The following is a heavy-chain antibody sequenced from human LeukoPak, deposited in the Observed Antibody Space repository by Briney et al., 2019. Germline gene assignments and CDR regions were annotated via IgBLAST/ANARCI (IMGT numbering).Heavy chain of an antibody. Sequence: SVKVSCKASGGTFSSYAISWVRQAPGQGLEWMGGIIPIFGTANYAQKLKGRVTINADESTSTAYMELSSLRSEDTAVYYCARDYYDILTGYYNPSGNDYWGQGTLVTVSS. V-gene: IGHV1-69*13. D-gene: IGHD3-9*01. J-gene: IGHJ4*02. CDR1: GGTFSSYA. CDR2: IIPIFGTA. CDR3: ARDYYDILTGYYNPSGNDY.